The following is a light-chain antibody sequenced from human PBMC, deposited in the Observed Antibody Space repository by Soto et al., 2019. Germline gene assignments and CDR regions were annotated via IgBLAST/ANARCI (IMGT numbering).Light chain of an antibody. V-gene: IGLV1-40*01. CDR1: SSNIGAGSD. CDR2: GNT. J-gene: IGLJ1*01. Sequence: QSVLTQPPSISGALGQRVTISCTGSSSNIGAGSDVHWYHQLPGTAPKLLIYGNTNRPSGVPDRFSGSKSGTSASLAIAGLQTEDEGDYYCQTYDSSLSGLYVFGTGTKLTVL. CDR3: QTYDSSLSGLYV.